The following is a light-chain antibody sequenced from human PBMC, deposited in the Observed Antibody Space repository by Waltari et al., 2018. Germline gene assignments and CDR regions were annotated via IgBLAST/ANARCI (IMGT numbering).Light chain of an antibody. CDR3: QQRNSYPIT. V-gene: IGKV1-9*01. CDR1: QGISSY. Sequence: DIQLTQSPYFLSASVGDRVTITCRASQGISSYLAWYQQKPGKAPKLLIYAACTLQSGVPSRFSGSGSGTEFTLTISSLQPEDSATYYCQQRNSYPITFGQGTRVESK. J-gene: IGKJ5*01. CDR2: AAC.